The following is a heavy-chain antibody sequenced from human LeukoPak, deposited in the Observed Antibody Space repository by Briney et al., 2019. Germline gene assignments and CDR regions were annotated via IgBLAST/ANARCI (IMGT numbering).Heavy chain of an antibody. CDR2: MNPNSGNT. V-gene: IGHV1-8*03. CDR1: GYTFTSYD. Sequence: GASVKVSCKASGYTFTSYDINWVRQATGQGLEWMGWMNPNSGNTGYAQKFQGRVTITRNTSISTAYMELSSLRSEDTTVYYCARWADAYYFDYWGQGTLVTVSS. D-gene: IGHD1-26*01. J-gene: IGHJ4*02. CDR3: ARWADAYYFDY.